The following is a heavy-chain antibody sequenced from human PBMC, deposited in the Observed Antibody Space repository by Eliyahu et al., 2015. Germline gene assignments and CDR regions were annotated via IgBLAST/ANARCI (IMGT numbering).Heavy chain of an antibody. CDR2: ISWNSGSI. CDR1: GXXFDXYA. J-gene: IGHJ6*02. Sequence: EVQVVESGGGMVQPGRSLRLSCXASGXXFDXYAMHWVRQAPGKGLEWVSGISWNSGSIGYADSVRGRFTISRDNAKNSLYLQMNSLRAEDTALYYCVKDIRYDYYYGMDVWGQGTTVTVSS. D-gene: IGHD1-14*01. V-gene: IGHV3-9*01. CDR3: VKDIRYDYYYGMDV.